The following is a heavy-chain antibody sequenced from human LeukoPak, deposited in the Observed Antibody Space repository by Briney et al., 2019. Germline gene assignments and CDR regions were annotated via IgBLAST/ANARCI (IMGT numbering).Heavy chain of an antibody. CDR1: GFTFSTYA. V-gene: IGHV3-23*01. Sequence: QPGGSLRLSCAASGFTFSTYAMSWVRQAPGKGLEWVSSISGGVGSTYYADSVKGRFTISRDNSKNTLYLQMNSLRAEDTAVYYCAKDVYGDYGSLVYWGQGTLVTVSS. CDR2: ISGGVGST. J-gene: IGHJ4*02. D-gene: IGHD4-17*01. CDR3: AKDVYGDYGSLVY.